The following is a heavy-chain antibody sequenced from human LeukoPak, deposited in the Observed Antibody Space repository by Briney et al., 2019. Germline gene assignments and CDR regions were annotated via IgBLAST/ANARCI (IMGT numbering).Heavy chain of an antibody. V-gene: IGHV3-23*01. D-gene: IGHD1-26*01. CDR1: GGMFNNYA. CDR2: ISESGGHT. J-gene: IGHJ4*02. CDR3: AISPGVVGGTSIDF. Sequence: GGSLRLSXAASGGMFNNYAMSWVRQAPGRGLEWVSSISESGGHTYYANSVKGRFTISRDNSKKTLYLEVKSLRAEDTAVYYCAISPGVVGGTSIDFWGQGTLVTVSS.